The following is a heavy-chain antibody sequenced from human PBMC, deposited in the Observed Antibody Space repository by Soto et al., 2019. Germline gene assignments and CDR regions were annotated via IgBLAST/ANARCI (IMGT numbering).Heavy chain of an antibody. V-gene: IGHV1-18*01. J-gene: IGHJ6*02. D-gene: IGHD3-10*01. CDR2: ISAYNGNT. CDR3: ARDIPTMDRAMTYYYYGMDV. Sequence: ASVKVSCKASGYTFTSYGISWVRQAPGQGLEWMGWISAYNGNTNYAQKLQGRVTMTTDTSTSTAYMELRSLRSDDTAVYYCARDIPTMDRAMTYYYYGMDVWGQGTTVTVSS. CDR1: GYTFTSYG.